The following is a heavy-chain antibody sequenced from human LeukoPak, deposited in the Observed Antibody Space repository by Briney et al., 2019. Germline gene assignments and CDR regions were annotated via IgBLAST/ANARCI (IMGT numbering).Heavy chain of an antibody. Sequence: ASVNVSCKASGYTFTGYYMHWVRQAPGQGLEWMGRINPNSGGTNYAQKFQGRVTMTRDTSISTAYMELSRLRSDDTAVYYCARYITVGATYQHFDYWGQGTLVTVSS. D-gene: IGHD1-26*01. V-gene: IGHV1-2*06. CDR2: INPNSGGT. CDR3: ARYITVGATYQHFDY. J-gene: IGHJ4*02. CDR1: GYTFTGYY.